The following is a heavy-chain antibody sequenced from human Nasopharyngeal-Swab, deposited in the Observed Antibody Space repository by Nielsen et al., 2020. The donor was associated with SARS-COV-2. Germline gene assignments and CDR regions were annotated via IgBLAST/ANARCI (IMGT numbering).Heavy chain of an antibody. D-gene: IGHD4-17*01. CDR2: ISWNSGSI. V-gene: IGHV3-9*01. CDR1: GFTFGDYA. CDR3: PKDIPETVTTTLNYGMDV. J-gene: IGHJ6*02. Sequence: TLTLSCAASGFTFGDYAMHWVRQAPGKGLEWVSDISWNSGSIDYADPVKGRFTISRDNAKNSLYLQMISLRAEATALYYCPKDIPETVTTTLNYGMDVWGQGTTVTVSS.